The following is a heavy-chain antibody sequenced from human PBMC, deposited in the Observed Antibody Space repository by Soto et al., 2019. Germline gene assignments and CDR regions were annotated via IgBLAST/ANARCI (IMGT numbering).Heavy chain of an antibody. Sequence: EVQLLESGGGLVQPGGSLRLSCAASGFTFSSYAMTWVRQAPAQGLEWVSGISGSGGGTYYADSVKGRFTIFRDSSKNTLYLQMDSLRAEDTAVYYCAKKTDSSSPWGALDIWGQGTMVSVSS. CDR3: AKKTDSSSPWGALDI. CDR1: GFTFSSYA. V-gene: IGHV3-23*01. J-gene: IGHJ3*02. D-gene: IGHD6-6*01. CDR2: ISGSGGGT.